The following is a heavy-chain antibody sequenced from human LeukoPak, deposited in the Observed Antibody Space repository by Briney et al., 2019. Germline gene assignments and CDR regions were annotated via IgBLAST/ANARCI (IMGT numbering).Heavy chain of an antibody. V-gene: IGHV3-7*01. Sequence: GGSLRLSCAASGFTFSSYWMSWVRQAPGKGLEGVANIKQDGSEKYYVDSVRGRFTISRDNAKNSLYLHMNSLRAEDTAVYYCARDFYGDYALSAFDIWGQGTMVTVSS. CDR2: IKQDGSEK. D-gene: IGHD4-17*01. J-gene: IGHJ3*02. CDR1: GFTFSSYW. CDR3: ARDFYGDYALSAFDI.